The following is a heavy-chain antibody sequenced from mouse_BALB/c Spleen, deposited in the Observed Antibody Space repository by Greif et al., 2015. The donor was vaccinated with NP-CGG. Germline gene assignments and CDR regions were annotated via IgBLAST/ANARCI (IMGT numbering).Heavy chain of an antibody. J-gene: IGHJ4*01. V-gene: IGHV5-9-4*01. Sequence: EVHLVESGGGLVKPGGSLKLSCAASGFTFSSYAMSWVRQSPETRLEWVAEISSGGSYTYYPDTVTGRFTISRDNAKNTLDLEMSSLRSEDTVMYDCERDDYPYAMDYWGQGTSVTVSS. D-gene: IGHD2-4*01. CDR2: ISSGGSYT. CDR3: ERDDYPYAMDY. CDR1: GFTFSSYA.